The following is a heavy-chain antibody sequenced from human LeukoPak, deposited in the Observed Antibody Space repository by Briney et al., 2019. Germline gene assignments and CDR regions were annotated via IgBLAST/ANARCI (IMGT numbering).Heavy chain of an antibody. CDR1: GFTFSSYA. J-gene: IGHJ4*02. Sequence: GGSLRLSCAASGFTFSSYAMHWVRQAPGKGLEYVSAISSNGGSTYYANSVKGRFNISRDNSKNTLYLQMGSLRADDTAVYSCAKSFTSSSSDYWGQGTLVTVSS. D-gene: IGHD6-13*01. CDR3: AKSFTSSSSDY. V-gene: IGHV3-64*01. CDR2: ISSNGGST.